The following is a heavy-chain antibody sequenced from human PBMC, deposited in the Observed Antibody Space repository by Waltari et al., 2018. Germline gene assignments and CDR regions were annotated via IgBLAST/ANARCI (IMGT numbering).Heavy chain of an antibody. D-gene: IGHD1-26*01. Sequence: QVQLVESGGGVVQPGRSLRLSCAASGFTFSSYGMHWVRQAPGKGLEWVAVIWYDGSNKYDADSVKGRFTISRDNSKNTLYLQMNSLRAEDTAVYYCARVQNSGTLYGMDVWGQGTTVTVSS. CDR1: GFTFSSYG. CDR2: IWYDGSNK. J-gene: IGHJ6*02. V-gene: IGHV3-33*01. CDR3: ARVQNSGTLYGMDV.